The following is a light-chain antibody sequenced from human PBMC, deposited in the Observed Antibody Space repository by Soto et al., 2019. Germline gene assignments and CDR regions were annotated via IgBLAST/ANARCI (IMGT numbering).Light chain of an antibody. Sequence: DIQMTQSPSSLSASVEDSVTITCQATQDISTFLNWYQQRPGKAPNVLIYRASTLQGDVPSRFSGSGSGTDFTLTISGLQPEDFAIYYCQQSYSTPFTFGQGTQVEV. CDR3: QQSYSTPFT. CDR1: QDISTF. CDR2: RAS. V-gene: IGKV1-39*01. J-gene: IGKJ2*01.